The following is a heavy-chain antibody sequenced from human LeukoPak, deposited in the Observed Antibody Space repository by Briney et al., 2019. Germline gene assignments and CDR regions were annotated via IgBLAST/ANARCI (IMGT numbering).Heavy chain of an antibody. J-gene: IGHJ4*02. CDR3: ARGKRDSSGLYYFDY. D-gene: IGHD3-22*01. V-gene: IGHV1-2*04. CDR2: INPNSGGT. Sequence: ASVKVSCKASGYTFTGYYMHWVRQAPGQGLEWMGWINPNSGGTNYAQKFQGWVTMTRDTSISTAYTELSRLRSDDTAVYYCARGKRDSSGLYYFDYWGQGTLVTVSS. CDR1: GYTFTGYY.